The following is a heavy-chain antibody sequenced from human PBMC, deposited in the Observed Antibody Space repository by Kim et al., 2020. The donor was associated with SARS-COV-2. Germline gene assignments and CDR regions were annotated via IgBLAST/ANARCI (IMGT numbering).Heavy chain of an antibody. V-gene: IGHV3-11*01. D-gene: IGHD4-17*01. Sequence: VKGRFTISRDNAKNSLYLQMNSLRAEDTAVYYCARDLAVTPIYYYYGMDVWGQGTTVTVSS. J-gene: IGHJ6*02. CDR3: ARDLAVTPIYYYYGMDV.